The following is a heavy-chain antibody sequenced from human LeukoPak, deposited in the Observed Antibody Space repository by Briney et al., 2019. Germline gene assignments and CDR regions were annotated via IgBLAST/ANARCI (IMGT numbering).Heavy chain of an antibody. CDR1: GYTFTTYA. Sequence: GASVKISCKASGYTFTTYAMNWVRQAPGQGLEWMGWINTNTGNPTYAQGFTGRFVFSLDTSVSTAYLQISSLKAEDTAVYYCARMGGAGDCSGGSCYPSRSIDYWGQGTLVTVSS. CDR3: ARMGGAGDCSGGSCYPSRSIDY. D-gene: IGHD2-15*01. V-gene: IGHV7-4-1*02. J-gene: IGHJ4*02. CDR2: INTNTGNP.